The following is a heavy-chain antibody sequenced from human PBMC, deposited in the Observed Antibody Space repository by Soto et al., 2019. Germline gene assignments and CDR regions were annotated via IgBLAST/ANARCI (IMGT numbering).Heavy chain of an antibody. V-gene: IGHV3-9*01. CDR3: TKGYTTSCFAHFDY. D-gene: IGHD2-2*01. Sequence: EVQLVESGGGLVQPGRSLRLSCAASSFTFGDYAMHWVRQTPGKGLEWVSCISWDSGNIVYVDSVEGRFTISRDNAKNSLFLQMNSLRPADTAFYYCTKGYTTSCFAHFDYWGQGALVTASS. CDR2: ISWDSGNI. J-gene: IGHJ4*02. CDR1: SFTFGDYA.